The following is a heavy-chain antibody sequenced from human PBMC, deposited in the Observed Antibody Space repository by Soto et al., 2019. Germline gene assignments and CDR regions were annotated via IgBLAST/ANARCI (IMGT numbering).Heavy chain of an antibody. CDR1: GFPFSNHA. CDR3: VTWGGIEARNLDH. Sequence: GSLRLSCSASGFPFSNHAMHWVRQAPGKGLEYVSAINYNGGTTYYVDSVKGRFTISRDNSKNTLYLQMSSLKVEDTAMYHCVTWGGIEARNLDHWGQGTLVTVSS. J-gene: IGHJ4*02. D-gene: IGHD6-6*01. V-gene: IGHV3-64D*06. CDR2: INYNGGTT.